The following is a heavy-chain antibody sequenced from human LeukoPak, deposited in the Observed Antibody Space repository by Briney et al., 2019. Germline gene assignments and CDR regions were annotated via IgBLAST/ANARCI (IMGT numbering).Heavy chain of an antibody. CDR2: IISDGSSA. J-gene: IGHJ4*02. CDR1: GFAFSDYW. Sequence: GGSLRLSCAASGFAFSDYWMHWVRQAPGKGLVWVSRIISDGSSASYADSVKGRFTISRDNAKNTLYLQMNSLRAEDTAVYYCARDYYYDTYFDYWGQGTLVTVSS. V-gene: IGHV3-74*01. CDR3: ARDYYYDTYFDY. D-gene: IGHD3-22*01.